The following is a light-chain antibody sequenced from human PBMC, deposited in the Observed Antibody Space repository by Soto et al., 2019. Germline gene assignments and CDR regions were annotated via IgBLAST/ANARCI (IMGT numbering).Light chain of an antibody. CDR3: HQDFDLPLT. CDR2: GAS. CDR1: QSLSNTY. Sequence: EIVMTQSPVTLSLSPGDRATLSCRASQSLSNTYISWYQQKPGQAPRLLIYGASTRATGIPARFSGSGSGTDFTLTINSLQPEDFALYYCHQDFDLPLTFGGGTKVEIK. J-gene: IGKJ4*01. V-gene: IGKV3D-7*01.